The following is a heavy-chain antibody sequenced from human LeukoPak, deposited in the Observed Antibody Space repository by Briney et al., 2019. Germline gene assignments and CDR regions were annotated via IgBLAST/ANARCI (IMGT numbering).Heavy chain of an antibody. CDR3: ARGRVPARGAFDI. D-gene: IGHD3-10*01. V-gene: IGHV4-34*01. J-gene: IGHJ3*02. Sequence: SETLSLTCAVYGGSFSGYYWSWIRQPPGKGLEWIGEINHSGSTNYNPSLKSRVTISVDTSKNQFSLKLSSVTAADTAVYYCARGRVPARGAFDIWGQGTMVTVSS. CDR1: GGSFSGYY. CDR2: INHSGST.